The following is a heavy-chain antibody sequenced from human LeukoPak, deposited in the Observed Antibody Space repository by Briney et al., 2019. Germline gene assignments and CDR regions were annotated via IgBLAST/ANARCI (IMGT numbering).Heavy chain of an antibody. V-gene: IGHV1-69*13. CDR1: GGTFSSYA. Sequence: SVKVTCKASGGTFSSYAISWVRQAPGQGLEWMGGIIPIFGTANYAQKFQGRVTITADESTSTAYMELSSLRSEDTAVYYCATPTSGSYRPPLEAYYYYYGMDVWGKGTTVTVSS. J-gene: IGHJ6*04. D-gene: IGHD3-10*01. CDR2: IIPIFGTA. CDR3: ATPTSGSYRPPLEAYYYYYGMDV.